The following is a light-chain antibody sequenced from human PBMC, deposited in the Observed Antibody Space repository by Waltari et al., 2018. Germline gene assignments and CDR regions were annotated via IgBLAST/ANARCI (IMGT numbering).Light chain of an antibody. CDR1: QSVSSN. CDR2: DAS. CDR3: HQYNNWPPTWT. V-gene: IGKV3D-15*01. Sequence: EIVMTQSPATLSVSPGERAALSCRASQSVSSNLAWYLQKPGQPPRLLIYDASTRTTGTPARFSGSGSGTEFTLTLSILQSEDFAVYYCHQYNNWPPTWTFGQGTKVEIK. J-gene: IGKJ1*01.